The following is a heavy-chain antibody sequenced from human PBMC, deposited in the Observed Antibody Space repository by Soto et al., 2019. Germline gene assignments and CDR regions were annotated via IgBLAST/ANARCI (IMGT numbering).Heavy chain of an antibody. CDR3: ASGKYSSGGMEV. D-gene: IGHD6-19*01. CDR1: GYTFSDYT. CDR2: NSPYNGNT. V-gene: IGHV1-18*04. Sequence: ASVKVSCKASGYTFSDYTISWVRQAPGQGLEWMGWNSPYNGNTNYAQNLQGRVTMTTDTSTNTAYMELRSLRSDDTAVYYCASGKYSSGGMEVWGLGTTVTV. J-gene: IGHJ6*02.